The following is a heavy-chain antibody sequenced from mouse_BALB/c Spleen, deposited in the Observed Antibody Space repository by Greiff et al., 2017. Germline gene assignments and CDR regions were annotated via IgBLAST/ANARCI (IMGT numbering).Heavy chain of an antibody. CDR2: IWGDGST. V-gene: IGHV2-3*01. CDR1: GFSLTSYG. J-gene: IGHJ3*01. CDR3: AKPQTARATPWFAY. Sequence: VKLVESGPGLVAPSQSLSITCTVSGFSLTSYGVSWVRQPPGKGLEWLGVIWGDGSTNYHSALISRLSISKDNSKSQVFLKLNSLQTDDTATYYCAKPQTARATPWFAYWGQGTLVTVSA. D-gene: IGHD3-2*01.